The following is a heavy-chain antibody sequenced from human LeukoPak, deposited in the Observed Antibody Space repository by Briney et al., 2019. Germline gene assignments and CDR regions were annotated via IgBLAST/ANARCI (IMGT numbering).Heavy chain of an antibody. D-gene: IGHD4/OR15-4a*01. Sequence: SETLSLTCTVSGASVSSASYWTWIRQPPGKGVEWIAHIYNGVNTNYNPSLKSRVTISVDTSKNQFSLRLNSVTAADTAVYYCARFGAETDAFDIWGQGTMVTVSS. CDR1: GASVSSASY. V-gene: IGHV4-61*01. CDR3: ARFGAETDAFDI. CDR2: IYNGVNT. J-gene: IGHJ3*02.